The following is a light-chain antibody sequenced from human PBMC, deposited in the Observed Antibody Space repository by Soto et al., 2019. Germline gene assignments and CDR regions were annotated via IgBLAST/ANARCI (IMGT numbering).Light chain of an antibody. V-gene: IGKV1-5*01. CDR3: QQYNSFALT. J-gene: IGKJ4*01. CDR2: DAS. Sequence: DTQMTQSPSTLSASVGDRVTITCRASQSISSWLAWYQQKPGKAPKLPIYDASSLESGVPSRFSGSGSGTEFTLTISSLQPDDFATYYCQQYNSFALTFGGGTKVEIK. CDR1: QSISSW.